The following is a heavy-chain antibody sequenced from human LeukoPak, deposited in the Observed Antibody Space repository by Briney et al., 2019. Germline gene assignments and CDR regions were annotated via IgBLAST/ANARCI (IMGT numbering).Heavy chain of an antibody. CDR3: IRDFRSADL. J-gene: IGHJ5*02. CDR1: GFTFSNYW. CDR2: IYVNGPTT. V-gene: IGHV3-74*01. Sequence: GGSLRLSCVASGFTFSNYWMHWVRQPPGMGLVWVSVIYVNGPTTNNADSVKGQFPTSRDNAKNTVYLEMNSLSVEDTATYYCIRDFRSADLWGQGTLVTVTS.